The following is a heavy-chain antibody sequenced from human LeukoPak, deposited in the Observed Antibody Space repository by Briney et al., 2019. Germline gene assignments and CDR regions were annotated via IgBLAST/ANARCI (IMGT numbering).Heavy chain of an antibody. J-gene: IGHJ6*02. CDR3: VRRGRGYYFQYGLDV. Sequence: VSVKVSCKASGDTFTNYDVNWVRQAFGQGLEWMGWMNPNSDYTAYAQQFQGRVTMTRNTSISTVYMELSSLRSEDTAVYYCVRRGRGYYFQYGLDVWGQGTTVTVSS. CDR1: GDTFTNYD. CDR2: MNPNSDYT. V-gene: IGHV1-8*01. D-gene: IGHD3-16*01.